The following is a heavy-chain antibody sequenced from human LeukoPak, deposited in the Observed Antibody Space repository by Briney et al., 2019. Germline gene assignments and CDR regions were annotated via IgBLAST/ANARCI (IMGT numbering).Heavy chain of an antibody. J-gene: IGHJ4*02. CDR3: ARAGDLDFDY. CDR1: GDSVSSNSAA. V-gene: IGHV6-1*01. CDR2: TYYRSKWNN. Sequence: SQTLSLTCAISGDSVSSNSAAWNWIRQSPSRGLGWLGRTYYRSKWNNDYAVSVKSRIIINPDTSKNHFSLQLNSVTPEDTAVYYCARAGDLDFDYWGQGTLVTVSS.